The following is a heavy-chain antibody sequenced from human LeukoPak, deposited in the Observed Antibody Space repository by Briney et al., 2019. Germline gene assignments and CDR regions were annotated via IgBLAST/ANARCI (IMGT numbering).Heavy chain of an antibody. V-gene: IGHV3-30*02. Sequence: PGGSLRLSCAASGFTFSSYGFHWVRQAPGKALEWVAFIRNDGDSKYNADSVKGRFIISRDNSKSTLYLQLNSLRADDTAVYYCAKVRGTYSIEYWGQGTLVTVSS. D-gene: IGHD1-26*01. J-gene: IGHJ4*02. CDR3: AKVRGTYSIEY. CDR1: GFTFSSYG. CDR2: IRNDGDSK.